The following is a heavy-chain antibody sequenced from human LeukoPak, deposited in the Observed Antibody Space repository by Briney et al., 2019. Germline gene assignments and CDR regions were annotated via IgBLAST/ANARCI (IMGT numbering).Heavy chain of an antibody. Sequence: GGSLRLSCAASGFTFRNYAMSWVRQAPGKGLEWVSSFSDSNGRTYYADSVKGRFTISRDNSKNTLYLQMNSLRAEDTAVYYCAKYGTWGGDYFDYWGQGTLVTVSS. CDR1: GFTFRNYA. CDR2: FSDSNGRT. CDR3: AKYGTWGGDYFDY. V-gene: IGHV3-23*01. J-gene: IGHJ4*02. D-gene: IGHD7-27*01.